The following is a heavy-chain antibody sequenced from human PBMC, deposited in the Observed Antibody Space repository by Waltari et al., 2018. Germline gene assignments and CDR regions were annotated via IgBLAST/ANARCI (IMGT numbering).Heavy chain of an antibody. Sequence: QVQLVQSGAEVKQPGSSVKVSCKSSGGPFSSVGLHWLRQAPGQGLEWMGKIIPMPGITDYEQKFQGRFRITADRSTTTGYMELRSLGSEDTAIYYCARRVSTKGAFEVWGRGTLVTVSP. V-gene: IGHV1-69*02. CDR2: IIPMPGIT. D-gene: IGHD5-12*01. CDR3: ARRVSTKGAFEV. CDR1: GGPFSSVG. J-gene: IGHJ3*01.